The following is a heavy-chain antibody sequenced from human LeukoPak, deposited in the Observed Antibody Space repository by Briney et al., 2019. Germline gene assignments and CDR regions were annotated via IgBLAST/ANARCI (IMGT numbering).Heavy chain of an antibody. CDR1: GFTFSSYG. D-gene: IGHD2-2*02. CDR2: ISSSSSYI. Sequence: GGSLRLSCAASGFTFSSYGMHWVRQAPGKGLEWVSSISSSSSYIYYADSVKDRFAISRDNAKKSLYLQMNSLRAEDTAVYYCARDRCSSTSCYTPDFDYWGQGTLVTVSS. CDR3: ARDRCSSTSCYTPDFDY. V-gene: IGHV3-21*01. J-gene: IGHJ4*02.